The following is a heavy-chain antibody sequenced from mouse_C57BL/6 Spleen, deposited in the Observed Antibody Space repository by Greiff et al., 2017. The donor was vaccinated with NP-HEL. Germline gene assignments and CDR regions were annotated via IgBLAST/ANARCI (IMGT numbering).Heavy chain of an antibody. Sequence: EVHLVESGGGLVKPGGSLKLSCAASGFTFSSYAMSWVRQTPEKRLEWVATISDGGSYTYYPDNVKGRFTISRDNAKNNLYLQMSHLKSEDTAMYYCARDTYGRSAMDYWGQGTSVTVSS. J-gene: IGHJ4*01. CDR3: ARDTYGRSAMDY. CDR2: ISDGGSYT. D-gene: IGHD1-1*01. CDR1: GFTFSSYA. V-gene: IGHV5-4*01.